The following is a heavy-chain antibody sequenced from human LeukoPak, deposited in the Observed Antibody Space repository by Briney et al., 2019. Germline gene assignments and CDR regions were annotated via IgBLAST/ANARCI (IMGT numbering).Heavy chain of an antibody. CDR1: GGTFSSYA. CDR2: IIPIFGTA. CDR3: ARDTSAYYYGMDV. J-gene: IGHJ6*02. Sequence: SVKVSCKASGGTFSSYAISWVRQAPGQGLEWMGGIIPIFGTANYAQKFQGRVTITADESTSTAYMELSSLRSEDTAVYYCARDTSAYYYGMDVWGQGTAVTVSS. V-gene: IGHV1-69*01.